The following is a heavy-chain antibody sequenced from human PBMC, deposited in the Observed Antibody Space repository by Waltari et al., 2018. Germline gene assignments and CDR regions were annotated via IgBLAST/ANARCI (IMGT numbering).Heavy chain of an antibody. CDR3: AREGIYSSATDARFDP. D-gene: IGHD6-25*01. CDR1: GGSISSGSYY. Sequence: QVQLQESGPGLVKPSQTLSLTCTVSGGSISSGSYYWSWIRQSAGKGLEWIGRMYTSGSANYSPSLKSRVTISVDTSKNQFSLKLSSVTAADTAVDYCAREGIYSSATDARFDPWGQGTLVTVSS. V-gene: IGHV4-61*02. J-gene: IGHJ5*02. CDR2: MYTSGSA.